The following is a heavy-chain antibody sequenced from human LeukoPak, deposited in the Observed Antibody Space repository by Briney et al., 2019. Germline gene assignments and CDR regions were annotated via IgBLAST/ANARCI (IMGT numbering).Heavy chain of an antibody. V-gene: IGHV3-11*01. Sequence: KPGRSLRLSCAASGFTFSDYYMSWISQAPGKGLEWVSYISSSGSTIYYADSVKGRFTISRDNAKNSLYLQMNSLRAEDTAVYYCAREHLHLAMTTVTPRADWFDPRGQGTLVTVSS. CDR3: AREHLHLAMTTVTPRADWFDP. CDR1: GFTFSDYY. D-gene: IGHD4-17*01. CDR2: ISSSGSTI. J-gene: IGHJ5*02.